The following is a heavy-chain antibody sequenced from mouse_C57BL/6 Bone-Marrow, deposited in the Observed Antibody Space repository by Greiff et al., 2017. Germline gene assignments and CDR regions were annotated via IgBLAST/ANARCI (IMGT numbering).Heavy chain of an antibody. J-gene: IGHJ4*01. CDR2: IYPRSGNT. D-gene: IGHD2-4*01. CDR3: ARRPLFYYDYGVGDMDY. V-gene: IGHV1-81*01. CDR1: GYTFTSYG. Sequence: QVQLQQSGAELARPGASVKLSCKASGYTFTSYGISWVKQRTGQGLEWIGEIYPRSGNTYYNEKFKGKATLTADKSSSTAYMELRSLTSEDSAVYFCARRPLFYYDYGVGDMDYWGQGTSVTVAS.